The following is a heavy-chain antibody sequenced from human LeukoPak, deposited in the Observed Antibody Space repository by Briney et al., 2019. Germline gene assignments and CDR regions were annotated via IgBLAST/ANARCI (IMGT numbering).Heavy chain of an antibody. Sequence: ASVKVSCKASGYTFNTFAIHWVRQAPGQRLEWMGWINTDNGNTKYSQKFQGSVTITRDTSASTGYMELSSLRSEDTAVYYCARRYDILTGRVFDYWGQGTLVTVSP. CDR1: GYTFNTFA. J-gene: IGHJ4*02. V-gene: IGHV1-3*04. CDR2: INTDNGNT. CDR3: ARRYDILTGRVFDY. D-gene: IGHD3-9*01.